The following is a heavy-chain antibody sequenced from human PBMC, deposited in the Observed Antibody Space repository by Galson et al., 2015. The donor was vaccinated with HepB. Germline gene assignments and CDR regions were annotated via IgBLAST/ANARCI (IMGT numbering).Heavy chain of an antibody. Sequence: SLRLSCAASGFTFSSYTMNWVRQAPGKGLEWVSSISSSSTYIYYADSVMGRFTISRDNAKNSLYLQMNSLRAEDTAVYYCARDPDRDGYNWGYYYYGMDVWGQGTTVTVSS. J-gene: IGHJ6*02. V-gene: IGHV3-21*01. D-gene: IGHD5-24*01. CDR2: ISSSSTYI. CDR1: GFTFSSYT. CDR3: ARDPDRDGYNWGYYYYGMDV.